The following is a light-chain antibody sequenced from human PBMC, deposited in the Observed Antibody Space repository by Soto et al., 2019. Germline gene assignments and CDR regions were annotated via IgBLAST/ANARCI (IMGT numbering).Light chain of an antibody. CDR3: SSFAGGNNLL. V-gene: IGLV2-8*01. CDR2: EVS. CDR1: SSDVGGYNF. Sequence: QSALIQPPSASGSPGQSVTISCTGTSSDVGGYNFVSWYQQHPGKAPKLLIYEVSKRPSGVPDRFSGSKSDNTASLTVSGLQAEDEADYYCSSFAGGNNLLFGGGTKLTVL. J-gene: IGLJ2*01.